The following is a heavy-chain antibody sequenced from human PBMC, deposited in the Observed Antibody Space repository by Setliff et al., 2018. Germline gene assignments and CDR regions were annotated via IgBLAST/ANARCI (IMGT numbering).Heavy chain of an antibody. CDR3: AKERYFDWFFEN. V-gene: IGHV4-61*02. Sequence: LSLTCTVSGGSIRSGSFYWSWIRQSAEKGLEWIGRVHASGSPNYNPSFKGRVTISLDTSTNQFSLNLNSVTAADTAVYYCAKERYFDWFFENWGQGTRVTVS. J-gene: IGHJ4*02. CDR2: VHASGSP. CDR1: GGSIRSGSFY. D-gene: IGHD3-9*01.